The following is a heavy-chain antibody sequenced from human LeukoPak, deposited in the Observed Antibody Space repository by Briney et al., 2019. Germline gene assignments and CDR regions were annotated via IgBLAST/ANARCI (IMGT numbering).Heavy chain of an antibody. Sequence: ASVKASCKASGGTFSNYAISWVRQAPGQGLEWMGGIIPLFGTANYAQKFQGRVTITADESTSTAYMELSSLRSEDTAVYYCARDSSEFRSLIPHWGQGTQVTVSS. CDR1: GGTFSNYA. CDR3: ARDSSEFRSLIPH. D-gene: IGHD2-21*01. J-gene: IGHJ1*01. V-gene: IGHV1-69*01. CDR2: IIPLFGTA.